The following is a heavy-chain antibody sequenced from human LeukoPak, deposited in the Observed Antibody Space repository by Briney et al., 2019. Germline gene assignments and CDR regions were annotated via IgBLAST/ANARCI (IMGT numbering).Heavy chain of an antibody. CDR2: IYHSGST. CDR3: ARQDEPSYYDSSGYYYDY. J-gene: IGHJ4*02. V-gene: IGHV4-38-2*01. Sequence: SETLSLTCAVSGYSISSGYYWGWIRQPPGKGLECIGSIYHSGSTYYNPSLKSRVTISVDTSKNQFSLKLRSVTAANTAVYYCARQDEPSYYDSSGYYYDYWGQGTLVTVSS. CDR1: GYSISSGYY. D-gene: IGHD3-22*01.